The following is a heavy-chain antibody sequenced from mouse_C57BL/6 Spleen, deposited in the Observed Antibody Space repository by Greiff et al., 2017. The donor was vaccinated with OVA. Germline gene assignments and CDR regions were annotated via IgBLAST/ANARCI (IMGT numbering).Heavy chain of an antibody. J-gene: IGHJ3*01. V-gene: IGHV1-15*01. Sequence: QVQLQQSGAELVRPGASVTLSCKASGYTFTDYEMHWVKQTPVHGLEWIGAIDPETGGTAYNQKFKGKAILTADKSSSTAYMELRSLTSEDSGVYYCTRYGIITTGAWGQGTLVTVSA. CDR3: TRYGIITTGA. D-gene: IGHD1-1*01. CDR2: IDPETGGT. CDR1: GYTFTDYE.